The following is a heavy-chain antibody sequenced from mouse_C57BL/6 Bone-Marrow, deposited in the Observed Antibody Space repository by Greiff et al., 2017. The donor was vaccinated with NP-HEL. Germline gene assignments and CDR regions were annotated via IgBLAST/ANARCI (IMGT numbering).Heavy chain of an antibody. D-gene: IGHD4-1*01. CDR2: IDPSDSYT. CDR3: ARGELGLWFAY. Sequence: VQLQQPGAELVMPGASVKLSCKASGYTFTSYWMHWVKQRPGQGLEWIGGIDPSDSYTNYNQKFKGKSTLTVDKSSSTAYMQLSSLTSEDSAVYYCARGELGLWFAYWGQGTLVTVSA. CDR1: GYTFTSYW. V-gene: IGHV1-69*01. J-gene: IGHJ3*01.